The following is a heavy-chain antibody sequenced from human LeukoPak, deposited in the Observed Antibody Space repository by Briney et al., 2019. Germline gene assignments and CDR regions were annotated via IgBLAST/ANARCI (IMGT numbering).Heavy chain of an antibody. CDR3: ARVQGYYYASGSSYYFDY. CDR2: IKQDGSEK. CDR1: GFTFSSYW. D-gene: IGHD3-10*01. Sequence: GGSLRLSCAASGFTFSSYWMSRVRQAPGKGLEWVANIKQDGSEKYYVDSVKGRFTISRDNAKNSLYLQMNSLRAEDTAVYYCARVQGYYYASGSSYYFDYWGQGTLVTVSS. V-gene: IGHV3-7*01. J-gene: IGHJ4*02.